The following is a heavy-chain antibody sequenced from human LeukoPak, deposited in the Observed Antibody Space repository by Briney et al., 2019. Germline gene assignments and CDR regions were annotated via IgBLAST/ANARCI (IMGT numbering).Heavy chain of an antibody. D-gene: IGHD6-13*01. J-gene: IGHJ4*02. CDR2: INHSGST. CDR1: GGSFSGYY. CDR3: AGVYSSSWYYFDY. V-gene: IGHV4-34*01. Sequence: SETLSLTCAVYGGSFSGYYWSWIRQPPGKGLEWIGEINHSGSTNYNPPLKSRVTISVDTSKNQFSLKLSSVTAADTAVYYCAGVYSSSWYYFDYWGQGTLVTVSS.